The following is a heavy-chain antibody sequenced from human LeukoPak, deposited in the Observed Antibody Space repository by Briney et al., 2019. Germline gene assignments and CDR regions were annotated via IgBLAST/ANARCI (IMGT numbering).Heavy chain of an antibody. CDR2: ISGSGGST. D-gene: IGHD6-6*01. CDR1: GFTFSSYA. CDR3: AKALPLWGSSPCDY. V-gene: IGHV3-23*01. J-gene: IGHJ4*02. Sequence: GGSLRLSCAASGFTFSSYAMSWVRQAPVKGLEWVSAISGSGGSTYYADSVKGRFTISRDNSKNTLYLQMNSLRAEDTAVYYCAKALPLWGSSPCDYWGQGTLVTVSS.